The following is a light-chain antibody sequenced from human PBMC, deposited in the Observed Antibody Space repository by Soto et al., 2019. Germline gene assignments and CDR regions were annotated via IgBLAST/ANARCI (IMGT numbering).Light chain of an antibody. CDR3: NSYTSKSTGV. V-gene: IGLV2-14*01. CDR1: SSDVGGYNY. Sequence: QSALTQPASVSGSPGQSITISCTGTSSDVGGYNYVSWYQQHPGKAPKLIIYEVSNRPSGVSNRFSGSKSGNTASLTISGLQAEEEADYYCNSYTSKSTGVFGTGTMVTVL. J-gene: IGLJ1*01. CDR2: EVS.